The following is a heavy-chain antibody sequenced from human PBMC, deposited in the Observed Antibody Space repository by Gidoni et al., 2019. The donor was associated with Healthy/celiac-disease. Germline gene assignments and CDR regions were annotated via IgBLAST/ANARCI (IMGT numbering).Heavy chain of an antibody. J-gene: IGHJ6*02. D-gene: IGHD1-26*01. CDR1: GGSISSYY. CDR2: IYYSGST. Sequence: QVQLQESGPGLVKPSETLSLTCTVSGGSISSYYWSWIRQPPGKGLEWIGYIYYSGSTNYNPSLKSRVTISVDTSKNQFSLKLSSVTAADTAVYYCARDTLHSALVDYYGMDVWGQGTTVTVSS. CDR3: ARDTLHSALVDYYGMDV. V-gene: IGHV4-59*01.